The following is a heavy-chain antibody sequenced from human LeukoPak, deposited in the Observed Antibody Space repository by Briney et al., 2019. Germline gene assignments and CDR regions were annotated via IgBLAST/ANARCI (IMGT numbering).Heavy chain of an antibody. Sequence: ASVKVSCKASGYTFTGYYMHWVRQAPGQGLEWMGWINPNSGGTNYAQKFQGRVTTTRDTSISTAYMELSRLRSDDTAVYYCARLTQVASYYFDYWGQGTLVTVSS. CDR1: GYTFTGYY. D-gene: IGHD5-12*01. CDR2: INPNSGGT. CDR3: ARLTQVASYYFDY. J-gene: IGHJ4*02. V-gene: IGHV1-2*02.